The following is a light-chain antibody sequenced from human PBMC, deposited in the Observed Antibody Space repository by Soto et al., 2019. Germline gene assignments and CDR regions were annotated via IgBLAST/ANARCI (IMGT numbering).Light chain of an antibody. CDR2: EGS. V-gene: IGLV2-23*01. Sequence: QSVLTQPASVSGSPGQSITISCTGTSSDVGSYNLVSWYQQHPGKAPKLMIYEGSKRPSGVSNRFSGSKSGNTASLTISGLQAEDEADYYCCSYAGSSTLNYVFGTGTKLTVL. CDR1: SSDVGSYNL. J-gene: IGLJ1*01. CDR3: CSYAGSSTLNYV.